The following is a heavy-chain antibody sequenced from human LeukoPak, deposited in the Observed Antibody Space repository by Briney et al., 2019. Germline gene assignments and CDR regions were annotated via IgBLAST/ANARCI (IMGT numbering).Heavy chain of an antibody. CDR3: ARGSSVVGLD. CDR1: GFTFSSYW. D-gene: IGHD2-15*01. V-gene: IGHV3-74*01. J-gene: IGHJ4*02. Sequence: GGSLRLSCAASGFTFSSYWMYWVRQAPGKGLVWVSRIKSDGSSTSYADSVKGRFTSSRDNAKNTLYLQMNSLRAEDTAVYYCARGSSVVGLDWGQGTLVTVSS. CDR2: IKSDGSST.